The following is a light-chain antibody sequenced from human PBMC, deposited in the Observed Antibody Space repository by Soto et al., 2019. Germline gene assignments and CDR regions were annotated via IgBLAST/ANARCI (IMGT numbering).Light chain of an antibody. CDR3: QQYNNWPFT. J-gene: IGKJ3*01. Sequence: EIVMTQSQATLSVSPGERATLSCRASQSVSSNLAWYQQKPGQAPRLLIYGASTRATGIPARFSGSGSGTEFTLTISSLQSEDFAVYYCQQYNNWPFTCGPGTKVDIK. CDR2: GAS. V-gene: IGKV3-15*01. CDR1: QSVSSN.